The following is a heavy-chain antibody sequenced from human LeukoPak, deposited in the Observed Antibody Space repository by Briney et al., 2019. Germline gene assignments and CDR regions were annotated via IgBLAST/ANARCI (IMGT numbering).Heavy chain of an antibody. CDR1: GFSFGSFW. CDR3: VRGVGYFHFDS. V-gene: IGHV3-7*01. CDR2: INEDGSQT. J-gene: IGHJ4*02. Sequence: PGGSLRLSCAASGFSFGSFWMTWIRQAPGEGLEWVGHINEDGSQTNYIDSVTGRFTISRDNTKDSLYLQMNSLRAEDTAVYFCVRGVGYFHFDSWGQGILVTVSS. D-gene: IGHD2-8*02.